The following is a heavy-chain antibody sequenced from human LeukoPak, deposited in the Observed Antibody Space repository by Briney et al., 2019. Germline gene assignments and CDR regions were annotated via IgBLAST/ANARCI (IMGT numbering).Heavy chain of an antibody. CDR1: GFTFSSYA. J-gene: IGHJ4*02. D-gene: IGHD4-17*01. V-gene: IGHV3-30*01. CDR3: ARTPYGDYPFAY. Sequence: AGSLRLSCAASGFTFSSYAMHCVRQPPGKGLEWVAVISYDGRNKYYADSVKGRFIISRDNSKNTLYLQMNSLRAEDTAVHYFARTPYGDYPFAYWGQGSQATDSS. CDR2: ISYDGRNK.